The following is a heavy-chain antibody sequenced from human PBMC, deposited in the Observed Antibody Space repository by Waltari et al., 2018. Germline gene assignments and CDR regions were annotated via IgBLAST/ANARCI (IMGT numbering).Heavy chain of an antibody. CDR2: ISGGSGGST. D-gene: IGHD2-2*01. J-gene: IGHJ5*02. V-gene: IGHV3-23*04. Sequence: EVQLVESGGDLVQPGGSLRLSRAASGFTFRSYGMSWVRLDPRKGLEWVSVISGGSGGSTYYADSVKGRFTISRDNSKNTLYLQMNSLRAEDTAVYYCAKGDKIVVVPATILTWGQGTLVTVSS. CDR3: AKGDKIVVVPATILT. CDR1: GFTFRSYG.